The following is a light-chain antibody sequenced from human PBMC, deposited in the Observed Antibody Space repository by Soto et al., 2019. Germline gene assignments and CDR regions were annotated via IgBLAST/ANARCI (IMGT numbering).Light chain of an antibody. CDR3: QQRSNWPWT. Sequence: EIVLTQSPATLSLSPGERATLSCRASQSVSSYLAWYQQKPGQAPRLLIYDASNRATGIPARFSGSGSGTDFTLAIGVLEPEGFAVYFCQQRSNWPWTFGQGTKVEIK. CDR2: DAS. V-gene: IGKV3-11*01. J-gene: IGKJ1*01. CDR1: QSVSSY.